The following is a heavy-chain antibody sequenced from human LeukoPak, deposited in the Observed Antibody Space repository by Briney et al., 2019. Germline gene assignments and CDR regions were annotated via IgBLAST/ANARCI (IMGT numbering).Heavy chain of an antibody. Sequence: ASAKVSCKASGYTFTGYYMHWVRQAPGQRLEWMGWINAGNGNTKYSQEFQGRVTITKDTSASTAYMELSSLRSEDMAVYYCARGPYDYVWGSYRYIPYFDYWGQGTLVTVSS. V-gene: IGHV1-3*03. CDR2: INAGNGNT. CDR3: ARGPYDYVWGSYRYIPYFDY. J-gene: IGHJ4*02. CDR1: GYTFTGYY. D-gene: IGHD3-16*02.